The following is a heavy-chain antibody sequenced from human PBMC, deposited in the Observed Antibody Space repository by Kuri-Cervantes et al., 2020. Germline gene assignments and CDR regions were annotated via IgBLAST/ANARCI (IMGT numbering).Heavy chain of an antibody. CDR1: GGSISRYY. CDR3: ARLLDTTIVAGYFDY. D-gene: IGHD3-22*01. V-gene: IGHV4-59*08. CDR2: IYYSGST. Sequence: SETLSLTCTVSGGSISRYYWSWIRQPPGKGLEWIGYIYYSGSTDYNPSLKSRVTISIDTSRNQFSLKLTSVTAADTAVYYCARLLDTTIVAGYFDYWGQGTLVTVSS. J-gene: IGHJ4*02.